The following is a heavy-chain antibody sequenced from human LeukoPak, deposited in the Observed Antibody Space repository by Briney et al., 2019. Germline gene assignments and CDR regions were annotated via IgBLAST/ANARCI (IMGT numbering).Heavy chain of an antibody. CDR2: IKRDGSEK. D-gene: IGHD5-24*01. CDR1: GFTFSNYW. CDR3: ARASDPWLQLT. J-gene: IGHJ5*02. V-gene: IGHV3-7*05. Sequence: PGGSLRLSCAASGFTFSNYWMIWVRQAPGKGLEWAGNIKRDGSEKRYADSVRGRFTISRDNAQTSLYLQMNSLRAEDTAVYYCARASDPWLQLTWGQGTLVTVSS.